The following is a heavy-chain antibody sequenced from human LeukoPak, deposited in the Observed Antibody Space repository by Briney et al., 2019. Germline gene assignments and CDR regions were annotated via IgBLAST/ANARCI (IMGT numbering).Heavy chain of an antibody. CDR3: ARDTNGDGWFDP. Sequence: GGSLRLSCAPSGFTFSNYWMSWVRQAPGKGLEWVANIKQDGSEKYYVDSVKGRFTISRDNAKNSLYLQMNSLRAEDTSVYYCARDTNGDGWFDPWGQGTLVTVSS. CDR2: IKQDGSEK. J-gene: IGHJ5*02. CDR1: GFTFSNYW. V-gene: IGHV3-7*01. D-gene: IGHD4-17*01.